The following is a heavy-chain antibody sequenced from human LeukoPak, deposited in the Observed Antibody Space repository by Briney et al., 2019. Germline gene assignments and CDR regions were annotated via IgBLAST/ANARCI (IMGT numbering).Heavy chain of an antibody. CDR3: AKNNGAAYAFDI. J-gene: IGHJ3*02. Sequence: GGSLRLSCAASGFTFSSYAMSWVRQAPGKGLEWVSAISGSGGSTYYADSVKGRFTISRDNSKNTLHLQMNSLRAEDTAVYYCAKNNGAAYAFDIWGQGTMVTVSS. D-gene: IGHD1/OR15-1a*01. CDR2: ISGSGGST. CDR1: GFTFSSYA. V-gene: IGHV3-23*01.